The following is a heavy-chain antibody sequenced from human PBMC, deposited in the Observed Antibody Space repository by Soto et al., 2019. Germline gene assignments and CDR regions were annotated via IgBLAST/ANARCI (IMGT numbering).Heavy chain of an antibody. CDR3: ARAGDDTDAFDI. CDR1: GGSISSGGYY. Sequence: KPSETLSLTCTVSGGSISSGGYYWSWIRQHPGKGLEWIGYIYYSGSTYYNPSLKSRVTISVDTSKNQFSLKLSSVTAADTAVYYCARAGDDTDAFDIWGQGTMVTVSS. J-gene: IGHJ3*02. V-gene: IGHV4-31*03. D-gene: IGHD7-27*01. CDR2: IYYSGST.